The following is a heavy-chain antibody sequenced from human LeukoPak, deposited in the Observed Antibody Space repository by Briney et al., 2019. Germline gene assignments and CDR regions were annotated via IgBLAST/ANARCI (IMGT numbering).Heavy chain of an antibody. J-gene: IGHJ4*02. CDR2: ISSSSSYI. Sequence: GGSLRLSCAASGFTFSSYSMKWVRQAPGKGLEWVSSISSSSSYIYYADSVKGRFTISRDNAKNSLYLQMNSLRAEDTAVYYCAGGLRYFVDYWGQGTLVTVSS. CDR1: GFTFSSYS. D-gene: IGHD3-9*01. V-gene: IGHV3-21*01. CDR3: AGGLRYFVDY.